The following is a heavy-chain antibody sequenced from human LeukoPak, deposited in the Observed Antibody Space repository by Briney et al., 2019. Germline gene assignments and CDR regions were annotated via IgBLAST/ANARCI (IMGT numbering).Heavy chain of an antibody. CDR1: GFTFSSYG. D-gene: IGHD6-13*01. V-gene: IGHV3-30*18. Sequence: GGSLRLSCAASGFTFSSYGMHWVRQAPGKGLEWVAVISYDGSNKYYADSVKGRFTISRDNSKNTLYLQMNSPRAEDTAVYYCAKDSGSSWPRFYYYGMDVWGQGTTVTVSS. CDR3: AKDSGSSWPRFYYYGMDV. J-gene: IGHJ6*02. CDR2: ISYDGSNK.